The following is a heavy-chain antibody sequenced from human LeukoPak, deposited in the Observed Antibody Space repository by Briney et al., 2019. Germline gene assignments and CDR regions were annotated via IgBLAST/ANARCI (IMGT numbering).Heavy chain of an antibody. CDR3: AKVAGDRMDY. CDR1: VYTFATYG. D-gene: IGHD6-13*01. CDR2: ISANTGKT. J-gene: IGHJ4*02. Sequence: ASVTVSCKASVYTFATYGYCWVRLAPGHGLEWMGWISANTGKTDYAQKFQGRVTMTTDTSTSTAYMELRSLRPADTAVYYCAKVAGDRMDYWGQGTLLTVSS. V-gene: IGHV1-18*01.